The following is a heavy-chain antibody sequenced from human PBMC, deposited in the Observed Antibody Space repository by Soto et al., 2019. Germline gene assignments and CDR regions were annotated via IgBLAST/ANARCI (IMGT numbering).Heavy chain of an antibody. D-gene: IGHD3-3*01. J-gene: IGHJ6*03. Sequence: GGSLRLSCAASGFTFSSYAMSWVRQAPGKGLEWVSAISGSGGSTYYADSVKGRFTISRDNSKNTLYLQMNSLRAEDTAVYYCARDVGRYYDYYYNYDMDILCKEATVTVSS. CDR3: ARDVGRYYDYYYNYDMDI. V-gene: IGHV3-23*01. CDR2: ISGSGGST. CDR1: GFTFSSYA.